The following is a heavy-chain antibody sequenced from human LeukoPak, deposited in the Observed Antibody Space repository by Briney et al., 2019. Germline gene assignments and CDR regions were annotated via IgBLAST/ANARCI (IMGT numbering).Heavy chain of an antibody. CDR1: GFTFSNSW. CDR2: IKPDGSAQ. Sequence: GGSLRLSCAASGFTFSNSWMSWVRQAPGKGLEWVATIKPDGSAQYYVDSGKGRFTISRDNAKNSLFLQINSLRAEDTAVYYCANGGTYSSGPWGQGTLVTVSS. CDR3: ANGGTYSSGP. D-gene: IGHD3-22*01. V-gene: IGHV3-7*01. J-gene: IGHJ5*02.